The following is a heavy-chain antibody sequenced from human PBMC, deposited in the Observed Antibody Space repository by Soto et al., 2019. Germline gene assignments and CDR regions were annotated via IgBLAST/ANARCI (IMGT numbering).Heavy chain of an antibody. Sequence: EVQLLESGGGLVQPGGSLRLSCAASGFTCSSSAMSWVRQAPGKGLEWVSAISGSGGTTYYADSVKGRFTISRDNSKNTLYLQMNSLRAEDTAVYYCAKNVWGITIFGGMDVWGQGTTVTVSS. CDR3: AKNVWGITIFGGMDV. J-gene: IGHJ6*02. CDR1: GFTCSSSA. D-gene: IGHD3-9*01. V-gene: IGHV3-23*01. CDR2: ISGSGGTT.